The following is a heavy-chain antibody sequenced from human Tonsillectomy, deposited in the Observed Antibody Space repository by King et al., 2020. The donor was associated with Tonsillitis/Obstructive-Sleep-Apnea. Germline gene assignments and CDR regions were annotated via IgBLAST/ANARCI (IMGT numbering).Heavy chain of an antibody. V-gene: IGHV4-59*01. CDR3: ARGYNWNAFDI. J-gene: IGHJ3*02. CDR1: GGSISSYY. Sequence: QLQESGPGLVKPSETLSLTCTVSGGSISSYYWSWIRQPPGKGLEWIAYIYYGGSTNYNPSLKSRVTISVDTSKNQFSLKLSSVTAADTAVYYCARGYNWNAFDIWGPGTMVTVSS. CDR2: IYYGGST. D-gene: IGHD1-20*01.